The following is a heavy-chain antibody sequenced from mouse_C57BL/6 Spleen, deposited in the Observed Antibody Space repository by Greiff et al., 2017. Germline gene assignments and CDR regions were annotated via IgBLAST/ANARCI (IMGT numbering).Heavy chain of an antibody. CDR2: IYPGDGDT. CDR3: ARGGGTAYAMDY. J-gene: IGHJ4*01. CDR1: GYAFSSYW. D-gene: IGHD2-14*01. V-gene: IGHV1-80*01. Sequence: VKLKESGAELVKPGASVKISCKASGYAFSSYWMNWVKQRPGKGLEWIGQIYPGDGDTNYNGKFKGKATLTADKSSSTAYMQLSSLTSEDSAVYFCARGGGTAYAMDYWGQGTSVTVSS.